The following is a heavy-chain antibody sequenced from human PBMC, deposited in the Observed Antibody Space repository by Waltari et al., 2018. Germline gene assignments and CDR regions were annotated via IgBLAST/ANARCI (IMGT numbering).Heavy chain of an antibody. Sequence: QVHLVQSGAEVKKPGASAKVSCRASGHTFISYYIHWVRGAPGQGLEGMGKMNPGGRTTYAQKFQSRVTMTRDTSTNTVYMELSSLRSEDTAVYDCASGDYDDSTGSRYYGMDVWGQGTTVTVSS. CDR3: ASGDYDDSTGSRYYGMDV. J-gene: IGHJ6*02. D-gene: IGHD3-22*01. V-gene: IGHV1-46*01. CDR1: GHTFISYY. CDR2: MNPGGRT.